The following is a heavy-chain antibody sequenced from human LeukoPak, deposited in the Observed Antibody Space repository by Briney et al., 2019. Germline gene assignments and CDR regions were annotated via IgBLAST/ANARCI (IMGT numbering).Heavy chain of an antibody. CDR2: IYYSGST. CDR1: GGSISNRSYY. Sequence: SETLSLTCTDSGGSISNRSYYWAWIRQPPGKGLEWIGSIYYSGSTYYDPSLKSRVTISVDTSKNQFSLKLSSVTAADTAVYYCARPGKVSGVYYYYMDVWGKGTTVTVSS. D-gene: IGHD3-10*01. CDR3: ARPGKVSGVYYYYMDV. V-gene: IGHV4-39*01. J-gene: IGHJ6*03.